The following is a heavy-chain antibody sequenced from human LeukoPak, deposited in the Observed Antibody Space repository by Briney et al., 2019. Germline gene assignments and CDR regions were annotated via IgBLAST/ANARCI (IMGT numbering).Heavy chain of an antibody. CDR2: IKQDGSEK. Sequence: GGSLRLSCVASGFTFSAYGMHWVRQAPGKGLEWVANIKQDGSEKYYVDSVKGRFTISRDNAKNSLYLQMNSLRAEDTAVYYCARGRVTSIDYWGQGTLVTVSS. CDR1: GFTFSAYG. CDR3: ARGRVTSIDY. D-gene: IGHD3-3*01. J-gene: IGHJ4*02. V-gene: IGHV3-7*01.